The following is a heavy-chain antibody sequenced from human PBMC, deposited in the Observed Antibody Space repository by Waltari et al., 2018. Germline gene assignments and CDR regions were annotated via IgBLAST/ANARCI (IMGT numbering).Heavy chain of an antibody. Sequence: EVQLVESGGGLIQPGCSLRLSCAASGFIVSSKYMSWVRQAPGKGLEWISVIYSGGSTYYADSVKGRFTISRDNSKNTVFLQMNSLRAEDTAVYYCAREVGDWSDALGYWGQGTLVTVSS. CDR2: IYSGGST. CDR3: AREVGDWSDALGY. V-gene: IGHV3-53*01. D-gene: IGHD1-1*01. J-gene: IGHJ4*02. CDR1: GFIVSSKY.